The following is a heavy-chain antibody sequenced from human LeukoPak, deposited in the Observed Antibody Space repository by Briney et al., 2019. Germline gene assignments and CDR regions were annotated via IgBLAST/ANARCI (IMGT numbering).Heavy chain of an antibody. CDR1: GFTFSDYY. CDR2: ISSSGSTI. V-gene: IGHV3-11*01. Sequence: PGGSLRLSCAASGFTFSDYYMSWIRQAPGKGLEWVSYISSSGSTIYYADSVKGRFTISRDNAKNSLYLQMNSLRAEDTAVYYCARDDFLAVAVLDYWGQGTLVTVSS. D-gene: IGHD6-19*01. CDR3: ARDDFLAVAVLDY. J-gene: IGHJ4*02.